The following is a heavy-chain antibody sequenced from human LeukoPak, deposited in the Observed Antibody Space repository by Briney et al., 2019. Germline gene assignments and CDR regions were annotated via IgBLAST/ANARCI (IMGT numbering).Heavy chain of an antibody. Sequence: GGSLRLSCAASGFTLSRVWMHWVRHAPGKGRVWFSRINDDGSITTYADSMQGRFTISRDNDKSTVFLQRNGLRVEDTAVYFCVRRYYEYNVYDRHFDFWGQGILVTVSS. CDR1: GFTLSRVW. V-gene: IGHV3-74*03. CDR2: INDDGSIT. CDR3: VRRYYEYNVYDRHFDF. D-gene: IGHD5/OR15-5a*01. J-gene: IGHJ4*02.